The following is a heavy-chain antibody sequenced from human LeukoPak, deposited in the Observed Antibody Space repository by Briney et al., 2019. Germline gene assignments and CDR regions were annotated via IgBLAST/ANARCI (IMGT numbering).Heavy chain of an antibody. V-gene: IGHV3-23*01. Sequence: GGSLRLSCAASGFTFRNYAMSWVRQAPGKGLEWVSTMSSSGDSTFYADSVKGGFTISRDNSQNSLYLQMNSLRADDTAVYYRAKDRTRIVGATFRFDYWGQGTLVTVSS. CDR2: MSSSGDST. J-gene: IGHJ4*02. D-gene: IGHD1-26*01. CDR1: GFTFRNYA. CDR3: AKDRTRIVGATFRFDY.